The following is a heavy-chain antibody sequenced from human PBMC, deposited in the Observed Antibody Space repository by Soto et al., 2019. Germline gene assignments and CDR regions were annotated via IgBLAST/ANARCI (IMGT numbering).Heavy chain of an antibody. D-gene: IGHD6-19*01. CDR2: ISPHNDRT. CDR3: ARDLYYSSGRYFDHDAFDI. Sequence: ASVKVSCKASGYNFTSYGISWVRQAPGQGLEWMGWISPHNDRTKYARRFQDRVTMTTETPTSTVYMELGSLRSDDTAVYYCARDLYYSSGRYFDHDAFDIWGQGTVVNLSS. V-gene: IGHV1-18*01. J-gene: IGHJ3*02. CDR1: GYNFTSYG.